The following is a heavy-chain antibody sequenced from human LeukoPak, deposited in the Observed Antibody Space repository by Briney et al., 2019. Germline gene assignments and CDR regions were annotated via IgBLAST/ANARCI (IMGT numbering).Heavy chain of an antibody. CDR3: ARPLAPYYDSSGYYGDAFDI. D-gene: IGHD3-22*01. V-gene: IGHV1-2*02. CDR1: GYTFTGYY. J-gene: IGHJ3*02. CDR2: INPNSGGT. Sequence: ASVKVSCKASGYTFTGYYMHWVRQAPGQGLEWMGWINPNSGGTNYAQKFQGRVTMIRDTSISTAYMELSRLRSDDTAVYYCARPLAPYYDSSGYYGDAFDIWGQGTMVTVSS.